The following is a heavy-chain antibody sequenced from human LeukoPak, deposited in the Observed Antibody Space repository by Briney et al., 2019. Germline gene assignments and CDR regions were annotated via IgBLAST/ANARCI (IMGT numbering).Heavy chain of an antibody. Sequence: GGSLRLSCAASGFIFSDYYMSWIRQAPGKGLEWVSFISDNGSTIYYADSVKGRFTISRDNAKGSLYLQMNTLRAEDTAVYYCARHPSRDTYGMDVWGQGTTVTVSS. D-gene: IGHD5-18*01. CDR3: ARHPSRDTYGMDV. CDR2: ISDNGSTI. V-gene: IGHV3-11*01. CDR1: GFIFSDYY. J-gene: IGHJ6*02.